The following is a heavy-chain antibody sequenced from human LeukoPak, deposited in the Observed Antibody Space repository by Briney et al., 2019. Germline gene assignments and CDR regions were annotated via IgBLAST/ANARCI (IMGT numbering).Heavy chain of an antibody. Sequence: GGSLRLSCAASGFTFSSYAMSWVRQAPGRGLEWVSAISGSGGSTYYADSVKGRFTISRDNSKNTLYLQMNSLRAEDTAVYYCAKGGYCSSTSCYGVDAFDIWGQGTMVTVSS. J-gene: IGHJ3*02. CDR2: ISGSGGST. CDR1: GFTFSSYA. CDR3: AKGGYCSSTSCYGVDAFDI. D-gene: IGHD2-2*01. V-gene: IGHV3-23*01.